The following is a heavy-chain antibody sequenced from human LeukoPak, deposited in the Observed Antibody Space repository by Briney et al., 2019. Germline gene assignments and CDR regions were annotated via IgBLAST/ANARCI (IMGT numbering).Heavy chain of an antibody. V-gene: IGHV4-39*07. CDR3: AADYSGNYHVEFDY. J-gene: IGHJ4*02. CDR1: GGSISSSIYF. D-gene: IGHD1-26*01. CDR2: ISYTGST. Sequence: SETLSLTCTVSGGSISSSIYFWGWIRQPPGKGLEWIGSISYTGSTYYNPSLKSRVTISVDTSKNQFSLKLSSVTAADTAVYYCAADYSGNYHVEFDYWGQGTLVTVSS.